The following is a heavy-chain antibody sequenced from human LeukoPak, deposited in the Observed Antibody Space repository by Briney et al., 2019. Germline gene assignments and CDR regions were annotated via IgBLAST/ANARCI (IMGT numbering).Heavy chain of an antibody. CDR2: IYSGGST. CDR3: ARDGNDFWSGPIIRRWGDAFDI. V-gene: IGHV3-66*01. D-gene: IGHD3-3*01. Sequence: GGSLRLSCAASGFTVSSNYMSWVRQAPGKGLEWVSVIYSGGSTYYADSVKGRFTISRDNSKNTLYLQMNSLRAEDTAVYYCARDGNDFWSGPIIRRWGDAFDIWGQGAMVTVSS. J-gene: IGHJ3*02. CDR1: GFTVSSNY.